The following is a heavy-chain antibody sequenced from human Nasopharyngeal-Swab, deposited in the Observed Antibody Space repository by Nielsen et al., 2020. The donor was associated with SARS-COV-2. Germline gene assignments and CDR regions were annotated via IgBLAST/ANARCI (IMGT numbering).Heavy chain of an antibody. J-gene: IGHJ4*02. CDR2: ISGSGGST. CDR3: AKDQLYNELDY. D-gene: IGHD1-14*01. Sequence: VRQAPGKGLEWVSAISGSGGSTYYADSVKGRFTISRDNSKNTLYLQMNSLRAEDTAVYYCAKDQLYNELDYWGQGTLVTVSS. V-gene: IGHV3-23*01.